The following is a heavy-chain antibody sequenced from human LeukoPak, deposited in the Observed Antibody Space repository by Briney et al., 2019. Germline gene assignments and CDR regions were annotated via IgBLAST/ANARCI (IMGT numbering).Heavy chain of an antibody. V-gene: IGHV3-30*19. CDR1: GFTFSSYG. Sequence: GGSLRLSCAASGFTFSSYGMHWVRQAPGKGLEWVAVISYDGSDKYYADSVKGRFTISRDNSKNTLYLQMNSLRAEDTAVYYCAKGIVGVSFDYWGQGTLVTVSS. CDR3: AKGIVGVSFDY. D-gene: IGHD1-26*01. J-gene: IGHJ4*02. CDR2: ISYDGSDK.